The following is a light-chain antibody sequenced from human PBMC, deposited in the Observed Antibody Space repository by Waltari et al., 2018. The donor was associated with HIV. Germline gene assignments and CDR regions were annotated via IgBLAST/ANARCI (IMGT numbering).Light chain of an antibody. Sequence: QSALTQPASVYGSPGQSITIPCTGTSSDIGGYNYVSWYQQHPGKAPKLMIYEVNKRPSGVSIRFSGSKSGNTASLTISGLQAEDEADYYCSSYTIFNTLLFGEGTKLTVL. CDR1: SSDIGGYNY. CDR2: EVN. V-gene: IGLV2-14*01. J-gene: IGLJ3*02. CDR3: SSYTIFNTLL.